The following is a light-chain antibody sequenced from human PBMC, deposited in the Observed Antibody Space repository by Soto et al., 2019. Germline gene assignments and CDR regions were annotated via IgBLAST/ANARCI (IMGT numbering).Light chain of an antibody. CDR1: QSVSSY. CDR2: GAS. V-gene: IGKV3-20*01. J-gene: IGKJ1*01. Sequence: EIVLTQSPATLSLSPGERATLSCRASQSVSSYLAWYQQKPGQAPGLLIYGASSRATGIPDRFSGSGSGTDFTLTISRLEPEDFAVYYCQQYGSSPGTFGQGTKV. CDR3: QQYGSSPGT.